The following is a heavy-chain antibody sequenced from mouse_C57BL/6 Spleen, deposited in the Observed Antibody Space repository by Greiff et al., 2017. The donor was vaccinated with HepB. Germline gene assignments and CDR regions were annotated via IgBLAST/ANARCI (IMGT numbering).Heavy chain of an antibody. V-gene: IGHV3-6*01. D-gene: IGHD1-1*01. CDR3: AREITTVVEGYFDV. Sequence: VQLKESGPGLVKPSQSLSLTCSVTGYSITSGYYWNWIRQFPGNKLEWMGYISYDGSNNYNPSLKNRISITRDTSKNQFFLKLNSVTTEDTATYYGAREITTVVEGYFDVWGTGTTVTVSS. CDR1: GYSITSGYY. J-gene: IGHJ1*03. CDR2: ISYDGSN.